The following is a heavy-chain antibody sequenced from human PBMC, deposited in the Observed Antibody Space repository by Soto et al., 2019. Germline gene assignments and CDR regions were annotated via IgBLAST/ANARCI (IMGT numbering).Heavy chain of an antibody. D-gene: IGHD3-10*01. CDR2: IIPIFGTA. CDR1: GGTFSSYA. V-gene: IGHV1-69*13. CDR3: ARGREYYGSGRGGGMDV. Sequence: SVKVSCKASGGTFSSYAISWVRQAPGQGLEWMGGIIPIFGTANYAQKFQGRVTITADESTSTAYMELSSLRSEDTAVYYCARGREYYGSGRGGGMDVWGQGTTVTVSS. J-gene: IGHJ6*02.